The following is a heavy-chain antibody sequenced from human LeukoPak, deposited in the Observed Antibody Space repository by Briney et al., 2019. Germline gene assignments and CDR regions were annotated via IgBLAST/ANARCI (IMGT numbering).Heavy chain of an antibody. CDR1: GGSISSGDYY. Sequence: SQTLSLTCTVSGGSISSGDYYWSWIRQPPGKGLEWIGYIYYNGSTYYNPSLKSRVTISVDTSKNQFSLKLSSATAADTAVYYCARGARGYYYDSSGYYDYWGQGTLVTVSS. D-gene: IGHD3-22*01. V-gene: IGHV4-30-4*01. J-gene: IGHJ4*02. CDR3: ARGARGYYYDSSGYYDY. CDR2: IYYNGST.